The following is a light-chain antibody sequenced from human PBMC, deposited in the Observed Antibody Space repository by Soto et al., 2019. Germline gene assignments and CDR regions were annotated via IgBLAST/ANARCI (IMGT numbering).Light chain of an antibody. CDR2: DAT. Sequence: DIQMTQTPSTLSASVGDRVTITCRASQRTTNWVAWYQQKVGRAPKLLLYDATTLEPEVPSRFSGSGSETEFTLTISSLQPDDFATYYCQQYKMDSQTFGQGTRIEIK. CDR3: QQYKMDSQT. J-gene: IGKJ1*01. CDR1: QRTTNW. V-gene: IGKV1-5*01.